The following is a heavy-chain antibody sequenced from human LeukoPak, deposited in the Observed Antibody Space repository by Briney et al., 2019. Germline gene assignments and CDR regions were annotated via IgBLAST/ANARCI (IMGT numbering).Heavy chain of an antibody. CDR3: ARVGSIAAAGTPDY. CDR2: ISGSGSYT. J-gene: IGHJ4*02. Sequence: PGGSLRLSCAASGFTFSDYYMTWIRQAPGKGLEWLSYISGSGSYTNYADSVKGRFTTSRDNAKNSLYLQMNSLRAEDTAVYYCARVGSIAAAGTPDYWGQGTLVTVPS. CDR1: GFTFSDYY. V-gene: IGHV3-11*06. D-gene: IGHD6-13*01.